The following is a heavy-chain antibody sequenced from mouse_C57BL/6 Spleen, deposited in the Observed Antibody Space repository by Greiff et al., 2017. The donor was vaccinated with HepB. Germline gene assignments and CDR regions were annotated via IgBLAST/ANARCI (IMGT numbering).Heavy chain of an antibody. D-gene: IGHD2-5*01. V-gene: IGHV1-54*01. CDR2: INPGSGGT. CDR1: GYAFTNYL. J-gene: IGHJ3*01. CDR3: ARRGDSNYGGAWFAY. Sequence: VQLQQSGAELVRPGTSVKVSCKASGYAFTNYLIEWVKQRPGQGLEWIGVINPGSGGTNYNEKFKGKATLTADKSSSTAYMQLSSLTSEDSAVYVCARRGDSNYGGAWFAYWGQGTLVTVSA.